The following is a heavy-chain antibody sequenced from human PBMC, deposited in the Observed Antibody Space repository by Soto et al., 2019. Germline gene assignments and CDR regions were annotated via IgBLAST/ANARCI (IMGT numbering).Heavy chain of an antibody. Sequence: QVQLQESGPGLVKPSGTLSLTCAVSGGSISSSNWWSWVRQPPGKGLEWIGEIYHSGSTNYNPSLTRRVTKSVDKSKNQFSLKLSSVTAADTAVYYCAREATMIVSWFDPWGQGTLVTVSS. D-gene: IGHD3-22*01. V-gene: IGHV4-4*02. CDR3: AREATMIVSWFDP. CDR1: GGSISSSNW. CDR2: IYHSGST. J-gene: IGHJ5*02.